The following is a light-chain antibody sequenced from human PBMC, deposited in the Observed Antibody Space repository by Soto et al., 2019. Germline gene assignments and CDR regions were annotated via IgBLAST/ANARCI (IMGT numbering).Light chain of an antibody. J-gene: IGKJ1*01. Sequence: EIVLTQSPATLSLSPGERATLSCRASQSVSSYLAWYQQKPCQAPRLLIYDASNRATGIAASFSGSGSGTDFTLTISSLEPEDFAVYYCQQRSNLLWPFVQGTKVELK. CDR1: QSVSSY. CDR3: QQRSNLLWP. CDR2: DAS. V-gene: IGKV3-11*01.